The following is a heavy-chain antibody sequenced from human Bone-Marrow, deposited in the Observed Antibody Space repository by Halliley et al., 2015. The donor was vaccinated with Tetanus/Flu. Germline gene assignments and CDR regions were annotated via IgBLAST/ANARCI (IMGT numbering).Heavy chain of an antibody. D-gene: IGHD3-22*01. V-gene: IGHV4-34*01. Sequence: TLSLTCAVYGASLSTNYWTWIRQSPGKGLEWIGEINLKGSTNCYPSLKSRVTLSLDTTKNQFSLKLSSLTAADTGVYYCARGGPYKSSWYSEIYYFDSWGQGTLVTVSS. CDR3: ARGGPYKSSWYSEIYYFDS. CDR1: GASLSTNY. CDR2: INLKGST. J-gene: IGHJ4*02.